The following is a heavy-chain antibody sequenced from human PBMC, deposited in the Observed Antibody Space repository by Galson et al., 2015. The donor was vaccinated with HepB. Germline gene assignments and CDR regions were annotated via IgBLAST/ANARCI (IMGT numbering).Heavy chain of an antibody. CDR2: ITNSGGMT. D-gene: IGHD3-10*01. CDR3: AKDGIMVVPNPYHFHY. Sequence: SLRLSCAASGFTFTRYAMTWVRQAPGKGLEWVSSITNSGGMTYYTDSVEGRFTISRDNSKNTLLLQLNSLRVEDTAVYYCAKDGIMVVPNPYHFHYWGQGTLVTVSS. V-gene: IGHV3-23*01. J-gene: IGHJ4*02. CDR1: GFTFTRYA.